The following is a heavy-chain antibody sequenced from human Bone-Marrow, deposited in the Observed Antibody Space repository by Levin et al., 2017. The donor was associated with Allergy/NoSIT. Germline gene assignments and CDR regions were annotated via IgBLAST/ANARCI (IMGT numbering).Heavy chain of an antibody. CDR2: IYVSGST. CDR3: ARDQGSGWYFEYFQH. CDR1: GDSIRTGNYY. V-gene: IGHV4-61*02. Sequence: PSETLSLTCTVSGDSIRTGNYYWNWIRQPAGKGLEWIGRIYVSGSTDYNPSLMSRVAISIDTSKNQFSLQLSSVTAADTAMYYCARDQGSGWYFEYFQHWGQGALVTVS. J-gene: IGHJ1*01. D-gene: IGHD6-19*01.